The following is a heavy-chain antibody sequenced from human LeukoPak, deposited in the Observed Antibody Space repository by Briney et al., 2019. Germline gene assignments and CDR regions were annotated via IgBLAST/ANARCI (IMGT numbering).Heavy chain of an antibody. CDR2: INPNSGGT. CDR1: GYTFTGYY. Sequence: GASVKVSCKASGYTFTGYYMHWVRQAPGQGLEWMGRINPNSGGTNYAQKFQGRVTMTRDTSISTAYMELSRLRSDDTAVYYCARYSSARSAFDIWGQGTMVTVSS. D-gene: IGHD6-19*01. CDR3: ARYSSARSAFDI. J-gene: IGHJ3*02. V-gene: IGHV1-2*06.